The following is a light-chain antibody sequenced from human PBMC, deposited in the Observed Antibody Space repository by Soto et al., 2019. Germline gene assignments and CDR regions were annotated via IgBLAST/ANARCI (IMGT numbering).Light chain of an antibody. CDR2: DAS. CDR3: QQRSNWPPT. J-gene: IGKJ1*01. Sequence: ILLTQSPATLSLSPGERATLSCRARQSVSSYLAWYQQKPGQAPRLLIYDASTRATGIPARFSGSGSGTDCTLTITSLEPEDFEVYYCQQRSNWPPTFGQGTKVDIK. CDR1: QSVSSY. V-gene: IGKV3-11*01.